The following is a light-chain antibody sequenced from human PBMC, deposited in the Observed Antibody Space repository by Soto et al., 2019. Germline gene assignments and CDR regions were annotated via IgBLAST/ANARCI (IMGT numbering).Light chain of an antibody. J-gene: IGKJ1*01. CDR3: MQALTAPPT. CDR1: QSLLNSNGYNY. Sequence: DIVMTQSPLSLPATPGEPASISCRSRQSLLNSNGYNYMAWYLQKPGQSPQLLIYLGSNRASGVPDRFSGSGSGTDFTLKISRGEAEDVGVYHCMQALTAPPTFGQGTKVELK. V-gene: IGKV2-28*01. CDR2: LGS.